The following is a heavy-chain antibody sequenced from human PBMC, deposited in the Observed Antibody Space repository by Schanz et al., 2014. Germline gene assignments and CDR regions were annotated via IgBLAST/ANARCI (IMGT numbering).Heavy chain of an antibody. V-gene: IGHV3-48*04. CDR3: ARGRVLES. D-gene: IGHD1-1*01. J-gene: IGHJ5*02. CDR1: GFTFSTSA. CDR2: IRSSSTPI. Sequence: VQLVESGGGVVQPGRSLRLSCAASGFTFSTSAMSWVRQVPGKGPEWVSYIRSSSTPIYYADSVKGRFTISRDNAKNSLFLQMNSLRPEDTAVYCCARGRVLESWGQGTLVTVSS.